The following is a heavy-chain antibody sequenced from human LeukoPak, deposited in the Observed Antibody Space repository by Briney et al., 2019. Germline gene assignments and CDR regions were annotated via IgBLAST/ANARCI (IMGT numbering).Heavy chain of an antibody. CDR1: GFSFSSDG. J-gene: IGHJ4*02. D-gene: IGHD6-19*01. Sequence: PGGTLRLSCSASGFSFSSDGMSWVRQAPGKGLEWVSGVLGLGGAGRTYYADSVKGRFTISRDNSKNTLYLQMNSLRAEDTAVYYCTRNSGWYGISWGQGTLVTVSS. V-gene: IGHV3-23*01. CDR2: VLGLGGAGRT. CDR3: TRNSGWYGIS.